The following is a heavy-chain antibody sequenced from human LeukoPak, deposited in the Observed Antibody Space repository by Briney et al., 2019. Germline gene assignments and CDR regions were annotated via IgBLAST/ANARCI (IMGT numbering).Heavy chain of an antibody. V-gene: IGHV4-39*07. D-gene: IGHD6-19*01. Sequence: PSPTLSPAWTLAAGSISSSSYYWGWIRQPPGKGLDWSVSIYYSGSTYYNPFLKSRVTISVDTSKNQFSLKLSSVTAADTAVYYCARVGAVADLWGQGTLVTVSS. CDR3: ARVGAVADL. CDR1: AGSISSSSYY. CDR2: IYYSGST. J-gene: IGHJ4*02.